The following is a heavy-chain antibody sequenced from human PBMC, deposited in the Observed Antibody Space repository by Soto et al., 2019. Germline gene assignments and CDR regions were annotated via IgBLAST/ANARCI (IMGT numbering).Heavy chain of an antibody. CDR3: AKDSAYYDSSGYYP. CDR1: GFTFSSYA. V-gene: IGHV3-23*01. J-gene: IGHJ5*02. D-gene: IGHD3-22*01. CDR2: ISGSGGST. Sequence: LRLSCAASGFTFSSYAMSWVRQAPGKGLEWVSAISGSGGSTYYADSVKGRFTISRDNSKNTLYLQMNSLRAEDTAVYYCAKDSAYYDSSGYYPWGQGTLVTVSS.